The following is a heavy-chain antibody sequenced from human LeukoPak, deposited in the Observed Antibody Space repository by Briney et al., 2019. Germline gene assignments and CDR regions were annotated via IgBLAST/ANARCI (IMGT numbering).Heavy chain of an antibody. J-gene: IGHJ3*02. CDR2: ISSSGSPI. D-gene: IGHD3-10*01. Sequence: GGSLRLSCAASGFPLSDYYMSWIRQAPGKGLEWVSYISSSGSPIYYPDSVKGRFTICRDNAKNSLYLQMNSLRGGHASVYYCESWCGSGSMHNTFDIWARETMVTVSS. V-gene: IGHV3-11*04. CDR3: ESWCGSGSMHNTFDI. CDR1: GFPLSDYY.